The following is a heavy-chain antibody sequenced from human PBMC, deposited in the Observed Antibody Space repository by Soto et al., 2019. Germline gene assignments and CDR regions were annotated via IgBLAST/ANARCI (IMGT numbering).Heavy chain of an antibody. CDR2: IWSDGSNE. CDR1: GFTFSSYA. V-gene: IGHV3-33*01. D-gene: IGHD2-15*01. CDR3: ARGAGSGAYLIDY. J-gene: IGHJ4*02. Sequence: QVQLVESGGGVVQPGRSRRLSCAASGFTFSSYAMHWVRQAPVKGLEWVALIWSDGSNEKHADSVKGRFTISRDNSTNTLYLQMNSLRAEDEAVYYCARGAGSGAYLIDYCGQGILVSVSS.